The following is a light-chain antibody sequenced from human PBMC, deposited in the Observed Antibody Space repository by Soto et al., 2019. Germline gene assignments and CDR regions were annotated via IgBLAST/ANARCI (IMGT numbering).Light chain of an antibody. CDR3: QQYNSYPYT. CDR2: KAS. J-gene: IGKJ5*01. V-gene: IGKV1-5*03. CDR1: QSISSW. Sequence: DIQMTQSPSTLSASVGDRVTITCRASQSISSWLAWYQQKPGKAPKLLIYKASSLESGVPSRFSGSGSGTEFTLTISSLQPDDFATYYCQQYNSYPYTFGQGTRLEI.